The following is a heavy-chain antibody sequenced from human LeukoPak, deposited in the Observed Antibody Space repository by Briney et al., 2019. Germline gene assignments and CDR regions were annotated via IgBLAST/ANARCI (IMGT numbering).Heavy chain of an antibody. J-gene: IGHJ4*02. V-gene: IGHV4-59*08. Sequence: SETLSLTCTVSGGSIRSYYWSWIRQPPGKGLEWIGYIFYAGSTTYNPPLKSRVTISIDTSKNQFSLKLNSVTAADTAVYYCASGERGYSYGPLDYWGQGILVTVSS. CDR3: ASGERGYSYGPLDY. CDR1: GGSIRSYY. CDR2: IFYAGST. D-gene: IGHD5-18*01.